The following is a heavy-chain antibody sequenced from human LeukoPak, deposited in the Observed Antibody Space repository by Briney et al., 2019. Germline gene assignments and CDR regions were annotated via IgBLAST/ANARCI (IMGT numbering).Heavy chain of an antibody. V-gene: IGHV3-7*01. CDR1: GFTFSSYW. Sequence: PGESLRLSCAASGFTFSSYWMSWVRQAPGKGLEWVANIKQDGSEKYYVDSVKGRFAISRDNAKNSLYLQMNSLRAEDTAVYYCARDDYGDYVGIDYWGQGTLVTVSS. D-gene: IGHD4-17*01. CDR2: IKQDGSEK. CDR3: ARDDYGDYVGIDY. J-gene: IGHJ4*02.